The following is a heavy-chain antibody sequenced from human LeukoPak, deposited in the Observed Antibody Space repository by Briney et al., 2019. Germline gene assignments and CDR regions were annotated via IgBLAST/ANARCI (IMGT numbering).Heavy chain of an antibody. CDR2: VYYSGVT. CDR1: GGSTGSDY. Sequence: SETLTLTCTVSGGSTGSDYWSWLRQPPGKGLEWIAYVYYSGVTSYNPSLKSRVAISIDTSKHQFSLNLSSVTAADTAVYYCARLSLHCSGGSCYRGAFDSWGQGTLVTVSS. J-gene: IGHJ4*02. D-gene: IGHD2-15*01. CDR3: ARLSLHCSGGSCYRGAFDS. V-gene: IGHV4-59*08.